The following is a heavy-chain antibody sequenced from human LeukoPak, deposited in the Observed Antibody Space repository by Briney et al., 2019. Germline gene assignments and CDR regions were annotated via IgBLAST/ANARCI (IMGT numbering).Heavy chain of an antibody. CDR3: ARGQENGSGSYHY. D-gene: IGHD3-10*01. V-gene: IGHV4-34*01. Sequence: SETLSLTCAVYGGSFSGYYWSWIRQPPGKGLEWIGEINHSGSTNYNPSLKSRVTISVDTSKNQFSLKLSSVTAADTAVYYCARGQENGSGSYHYWGQGTLATVSS. J-gene: IGHJ4*02. CDR1: GGSFSGYY. CDR2: INHSGST.